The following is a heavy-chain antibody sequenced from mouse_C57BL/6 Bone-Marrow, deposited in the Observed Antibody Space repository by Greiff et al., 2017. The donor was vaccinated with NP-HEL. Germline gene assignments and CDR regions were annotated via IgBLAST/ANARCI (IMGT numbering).Heavy chain of an antibody. D-gene: IGHD2-3*01. CDR1: GFTFSSYG. Sequence: EVMLVESGGDLVKPGGSLKLSCAASGFTFSSYGMSWVRQTPDKRLEWVATISSGGSYTYYPDSVKGRFTISRDNAKNTLYLQMSSLKSEDTAMYYCARLLLGNYFDYWGQGTTLTVSS. CDR2: ISSGGSYT. V-gene: IGHV5-6*01. J-gene: IGHJ2*01. CDR3: ARLLLGNYFDY.